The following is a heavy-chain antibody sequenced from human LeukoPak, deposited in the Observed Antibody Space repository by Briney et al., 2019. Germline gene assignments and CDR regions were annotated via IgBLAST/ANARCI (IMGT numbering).Heavy chain of an antibody. Sequence: GASVKVSCKASGYTFTMYYIHWVRQAPGQGLEWMGMINPNDGATTYTQRVQGRVTMTRDMSTTTVYMDLRSLRSEDTAVSFCARERRGGVSGSLGELFASYHTYYYMDVWGRGTTVTVSS. V-gene: IGHV1-46*01. CDR3: ARERRGGVSGSLGELFASYHTYYYMDV. CDR1: GYTFTMYY. CDR2: INPNDGAT. D-gene: IGHD3-16*01. J-gene: IGHJ6*03.